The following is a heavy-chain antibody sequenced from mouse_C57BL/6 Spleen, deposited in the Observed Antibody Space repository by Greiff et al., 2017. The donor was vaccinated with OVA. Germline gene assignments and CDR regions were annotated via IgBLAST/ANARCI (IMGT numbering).Heavy chain of an antibody. J-gene: IGHJ1*03. Sequence: EVQLVESGGGLVKPGGSLKLSCAASGFTFSSYAMSWVRQTPEKRLEWVATISDGGSYTYYPDNVKGRFTISRDNAKNNLYLQMSHLKSEDTAMYYCARDVYDYDGYFDVWGTGTTVTVSS. D-gene: IGHD2-4*01. CDR3: ARDVYDYDGYFDV. V-gene: IGHV5-4*01. CDR2: ISDGGSYT. CDR1: GFTFSSYA.